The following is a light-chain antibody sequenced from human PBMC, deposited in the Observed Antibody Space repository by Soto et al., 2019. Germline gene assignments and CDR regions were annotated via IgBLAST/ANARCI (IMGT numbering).Light chain of an antibody. CDR3: QTWGTDAHVV. CDR2: LNSDGSH. CDR1: SGHSSYA. V-gene: IGLV4-69*01. J-gene: IGLJ2*01. Sequence: QPVLTQSPSASASLGASVKLTCTLSSGHSSYAIAWHQQQPEKGPRYLMKLNSDGSHSKGDGIPDRFSGSSSGAERYLTISSLQSEDEADYYCQTWGTDAHVVFGGGTNLTVL.